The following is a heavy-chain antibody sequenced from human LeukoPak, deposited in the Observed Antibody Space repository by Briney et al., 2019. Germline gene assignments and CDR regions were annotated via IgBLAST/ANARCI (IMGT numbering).Heavy chain of an antibody. V-gene: IGHV5-51*01. D-gene: IGHD5-12*01. CDR1: GYTFASYW. Sequence: GESLKISCKGSGYTFASYWIGWVRQMPGKGLEWMGIIYPGDSDTRCSPSFQGQATTSADKSISTAYLQWSSLKASDTAMYYCARGHLYDYSTTSYYFDYWGQGNLVTVSS. J-gene: IGHJ4*02. CDR3: ARGHLYDYSTTSYYFDY. CDR2: IYPGDSDT.